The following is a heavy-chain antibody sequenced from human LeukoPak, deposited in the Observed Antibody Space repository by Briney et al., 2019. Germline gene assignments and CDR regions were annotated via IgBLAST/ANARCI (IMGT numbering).Heavy chain of an antibody. CDR3: ARLGPERDIVATIPDY. CDR2: IIPIFGTA. D-gene: IGHD5-12*01. Sequence: ASVKVSCKASGGTFSSYAISWVRQAPGQGLEWMGGIIPIFGTANYAQKFQGRVTITAGESTSTAYMELSSLRSEDTAVYYCARLGPERDIVATIPDYWGQGTLVTVSS. V-gene: IGHV1-69*13. CDR1: GGTFSSYA. J-gene: IGHJ4*02.